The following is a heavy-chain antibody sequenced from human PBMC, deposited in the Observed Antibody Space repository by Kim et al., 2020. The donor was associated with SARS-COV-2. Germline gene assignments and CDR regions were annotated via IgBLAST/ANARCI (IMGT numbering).Heavy chain of an antibody. D-gene: IGHD2-21*02. V-gene: IGHV1-58*01. Sequence: SVKVSCKTSGYTFSNSAVQWVRQARGQGLEWMGWIGVGGGYTHYAQNPQDRVTITRDMSTSTAYMELSSLTSEDTAVYYCSAGIYPPGGGDYCHFVYWG. CDR1: GYTFSNSA. CDR3: SAGIYPPGGGDYCHFVY. CDR2: IGVGGGYT. J-gene: IGHJ4*01.